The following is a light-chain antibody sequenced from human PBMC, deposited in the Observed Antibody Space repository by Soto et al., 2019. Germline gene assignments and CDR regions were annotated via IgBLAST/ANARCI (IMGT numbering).Light chain of an antibody. CDR1: QSVSSSY. CDR3: QQYGSSPRFT. Sequence: IVLTQSPGTLSLSRGERATLSCRASQSVSSSYLAWYQQKPGQAPRLLIYGASSRATCIPDRFSGSGSGTDFTLTISRLEPEDFAVYYCQQYGSSPRFTFGPGTKVDI. V-gene: IGKV3-20*01. CDR2: GAS. J-gene: IGKJ3*01.